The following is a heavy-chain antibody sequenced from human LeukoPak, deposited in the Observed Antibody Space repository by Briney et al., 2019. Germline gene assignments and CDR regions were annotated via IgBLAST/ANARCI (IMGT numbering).Heavy chain of an antibody. J-gene: IGHJ4*02. Sequence: PGGSLRLSCAASGVTFSNVWMTCVRQAQGKGLERVGRIKSNADGGTTDYAAPVKGRFTISRDDSKNTLYLQMNILKTEDTAVYYCTRIYYDSSGPDYWGQGTLVTVSS. CDR1: GVTFSNVW. V-gene: IGHV3-15*01. CDR2: IKSNADGGTT. D-gene: IGHD3-22*01. CDR3: TRIYYDSSGPDY.